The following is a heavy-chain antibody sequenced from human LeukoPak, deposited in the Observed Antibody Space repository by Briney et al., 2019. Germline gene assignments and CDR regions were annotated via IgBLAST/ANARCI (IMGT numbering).Heavy chain of an antibody. D-gene: IGHD3-9*01. CDR2: ISYDGSNK. CDR1: RFTFSSYG. V-gene: IGHV3-30*18. Sequence: PGGSLRLSCAASRFTFSSYGMHWVRQAPGKGLEWEAVISYDGSNKYYADSVKGRFTISRDNSKNTLYLQMNSLRAEDTAVYYCAKDMGYDILTGPVSWGQGTLVTVPS. J-gene: IGHJ5*02. CDR3: AKDMGYDILTGPVS.